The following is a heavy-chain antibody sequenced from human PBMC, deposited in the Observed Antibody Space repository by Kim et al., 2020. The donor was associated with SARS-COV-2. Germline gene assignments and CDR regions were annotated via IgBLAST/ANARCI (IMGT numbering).Heavy chain of an antibody. Sequence: GGSLRLSCAASGFTFSSYAMSWVRQAPGKGLEWVSAISGSGGSTYYADSVKGRFTISRDNSKNTLYLQMNSLRAEDTAVYYCAKDHVTMVRGVKSSLYQNWGQGTLVTVSS. CDR3: AKDHVTMVRGVKSSLYQN. CDR2: ISGSGGST. CDR1: GFTFSSYA. D-gene: IGHD3-10*01. J-gene: IGHJ4*02. V-gene: IGHV3-23*01.